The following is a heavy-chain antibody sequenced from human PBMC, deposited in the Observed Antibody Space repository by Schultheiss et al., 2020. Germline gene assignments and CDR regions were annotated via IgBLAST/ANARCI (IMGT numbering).Heavy chain of an antibody. J-gene: IGHJ3*02. CDR3: ARVGGDYVEGAFDI. CDR1: GGSISSGGYY. CDR2: IYYSGST. V-gene: IGHV4-39*07. D-gene: IGHD4-17*01. Sequence: SETLSLTCSVSGGSISSGGYYWGWIRQPPGKGLEWIGSIYYSGSTNYNPSLKSRVTISVDTSKNQFSLKLSSVTAADTAVYYCARVGGDYVEGAFDIWGQGTMVTVSS.